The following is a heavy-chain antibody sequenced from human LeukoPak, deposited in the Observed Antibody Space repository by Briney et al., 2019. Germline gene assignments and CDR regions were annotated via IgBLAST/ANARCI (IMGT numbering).Heavy chain of an antibody. CDR1: GGSISSGSYY. V-gene: IGHV4-61*02. J-gene: IGHJ4*02. CDR2: IYTSGST. D-gene: IGHD6-19*01. Sequence: SETLSLTCTVSGGSISSGSYYWSWIRQPAGKGLEWIGRIYTSGSTNYNPSLKSRVTISLNTSKNQFSLKLSSVTAADTAVYYCARVTPAGAWLGYFDYWGQGTLVTVSS. CDR3: ARVTPAGAWLGYFDY.